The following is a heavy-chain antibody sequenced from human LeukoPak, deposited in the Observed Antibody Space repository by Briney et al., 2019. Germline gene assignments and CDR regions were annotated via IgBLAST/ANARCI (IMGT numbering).Heavy chain of an antibody. Sequence: SETLSLTCTVSGGSISSGDYYWSWIRQPAGKGLEWIGRISSSGSTNYNPSLKSRVTISVDTSKNQFSLKLSSVTAADTAVYFCARGPYSYDSSGAFDIWGQGTMVTVSS. J-gene: IGHJ3*02. CDR3: ARGPYSYDSSGAFDI. CDR2: ISSSGST. CDR1: GGSISSGDYY. V-gene: IGHV4-61*02. D-gene: IGHD3-22*01.